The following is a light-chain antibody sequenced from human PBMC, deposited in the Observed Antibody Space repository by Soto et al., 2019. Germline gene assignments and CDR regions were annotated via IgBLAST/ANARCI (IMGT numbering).Light chain of an antibody. J-gene: IGKJ4*01. CDR1: QSVSSK. V-gene: IGKV3-15*01. Sequence: EIVMTQSPGTLSVSPGERATLSCRASQSVSSKLAWYQQKPGQAPRLLIYDASNRATGVPARFSGSGSGTEFTLTISSLQSEDFAVYYCQQYNNWPRTFGGGTKVEIK. CDR2: DAS. CDR3: QQYNNWPRT.